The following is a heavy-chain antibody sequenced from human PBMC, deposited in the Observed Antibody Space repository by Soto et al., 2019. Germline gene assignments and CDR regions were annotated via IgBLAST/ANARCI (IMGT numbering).Heavy chain of an antibody. V-gene: IGHV4-30-4*01. J-gene: IGHJ4*02. CDR1: GGSISSGGSY. CDR2: IYYSGNT. Sequence: SETLSLTCTVSGGSISSGGSYWGWIRQPPGKGLEWIGYIYYSGNTYFNPSLKSRVTLSVDTSKNQFSLNLSSVTAADTAVYYCVRYCSTTKCPFDYWGQGTLVTVSS. D-gene: IGHD2-2*01. CDR3: VRYCSTTKCPFDY.